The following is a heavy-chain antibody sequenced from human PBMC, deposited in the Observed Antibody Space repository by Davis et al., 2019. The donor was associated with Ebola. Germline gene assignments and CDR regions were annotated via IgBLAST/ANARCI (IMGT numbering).Heavy chain of an antibody. D-gene: IGHD5-12*01. CDR1: GFTFSSYA. CDR3: AKDPGVAYYYYGMDV. J-gene: IGHJ6*02. V-gene: IGHV3-7*01. Sequence: GESLKISCAASGFTFSSYAMSWVRQAPGEGLGWVANIKQDGSEKYYVDSVKGRFTISRDNAKNSLYLQMNSLRAEDTAVYYCAKDPGVAYYYYGMDVWGQGTTVTVSS. CDR2: IKQDGSEK.